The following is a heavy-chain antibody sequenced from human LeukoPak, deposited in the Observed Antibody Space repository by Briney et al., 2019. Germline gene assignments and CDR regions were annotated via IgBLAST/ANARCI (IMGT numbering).Heavy chain of an antibody. CDR1: GYTFTSYY. J-gene: IGHJ4*02. CDR2: INPNSGGT. Sequence: ASVKVSCKASGYTFTSYYMHWVRQAPGQGLEWMGWINPNSGGTNYAQESEGRVTMTRDTSISTAYMELSRLRSDDTAVYYCATLGDSSGYYLRDYWGQGTLVTVSS. CDR3: ATLGDSSGYYLRDY. V-gene: IGHV1-2*02. D-gene: IGHD3-22*01.